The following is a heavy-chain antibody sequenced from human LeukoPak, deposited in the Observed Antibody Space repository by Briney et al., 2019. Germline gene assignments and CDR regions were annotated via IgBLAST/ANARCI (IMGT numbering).Heavy chain of an antibody. CDR3: ARLAGSSGY. J-gene: IGHJ4*02. D-gene: IGHD6-25*01. CDR2: IYYSGST. CDR1: GGSISSSSYY. V-gene: IGHV4-39*07. Sequence: SETLSLTCTVSGGSISSSSYYWGWIRQPPGKGLEWIGSIYYSGSTYYNPSLKSRVTISVDTSKNQFSLKLSSVTAADTAVYYCARLAGSSGYWGQGTLVTVSS.